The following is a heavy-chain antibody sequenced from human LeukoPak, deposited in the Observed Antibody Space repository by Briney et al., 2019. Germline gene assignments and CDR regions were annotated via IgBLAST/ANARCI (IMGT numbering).Heavy chain of an antibody. CDR2: IYYSGTT. Sequence: SEPLSLTCTLSGGSISRFYWRCIGPPPEEGGEWIWYIYYSGTTNYNPSLKSRVTISVDTSKIQFSLMLSSVTAADTAVYYCARYGDYGFKDWGQGTLVTVSS. J-gene: IGHJ4*02. D-gene: IGHD4-17*01. V-gene: IGHV4-59*01. CDR3: ARYGDYGFKD. CDR1: GGSISRFY.